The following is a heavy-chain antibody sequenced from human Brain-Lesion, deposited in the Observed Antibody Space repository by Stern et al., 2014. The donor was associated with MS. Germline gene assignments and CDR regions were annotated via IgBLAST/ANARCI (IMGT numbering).Heavy chain of an antibody. CDR1: GYTFTGYY. D-gene: IGHD3-10*01. CDR2: LNPNSGGT. CDR3: ARGYYGSGRPQKGMDV. J-gene: IGHJ6*02. V-gene: IGHV1-2*02. Sequence: QVQLVESGAEVKKPGASVKVSCKASGYTFTGYYMYWVRQAPGQRLEWMGWLNPNSGGTPYAQKFQGRVTMTRDTSITTAYMELSRLRSDDTAVYYCARGYYGSGRPQKGMDVWGQGTTVTVSS.